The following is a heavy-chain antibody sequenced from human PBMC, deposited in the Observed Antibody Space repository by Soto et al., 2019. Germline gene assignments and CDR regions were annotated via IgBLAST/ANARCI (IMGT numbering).Heavy chain of an antibody. CDR3: ARELERVFDY. Sequence: QVQLVESGGGVVQPGRSLRLSCAASGFTFSSYAMHWVRQAPGKGLEWVAVIAYDGRNKYYADSEKGRFTISRDNSKNTLYLQMNSLRIEDTAVYYCARELERVFDYWGQGTLVTVSS. V-gene: IGHV3-30*04. D-gene: IGHD1-1*01. CDR2: IAYDGRNK. CDR1: GFTFSSYA. J-gene: IGHJ4*02.